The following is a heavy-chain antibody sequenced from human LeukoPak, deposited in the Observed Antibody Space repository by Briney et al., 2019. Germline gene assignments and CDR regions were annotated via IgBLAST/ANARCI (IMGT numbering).Heavy chain of an antibody. D-gene: IGHD6-13*01. V-gene: IGHV3-30*18. CDR2: ISYDGSNK. CDR3: AKGAGIAAAHDAFDI. J-gene: IGHJ3*02. CDR1: GFTFSSYG. Sequence: GGSLRLSCAASGFTFSSYGMHWVRQAPGKGLEWVAVISYDGSNKYYADSVKGRFTISRDNSKNTLYLQMNSLRAEDTAVYYCAKGAGIAAAHDAFDIWGQGTMVTVSS.